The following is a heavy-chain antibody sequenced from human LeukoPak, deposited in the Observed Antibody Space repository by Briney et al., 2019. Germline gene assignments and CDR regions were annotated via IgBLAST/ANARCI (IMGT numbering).Heavy chain of an antibody. D-gene: IGHD4-23*01. Sequence: GGSLRLSCAASGFTFSSYWTSWVRQAPGKGLEWVANIKQDGSEKSYVDSVKGRFTISRDNAKNSLYLQMNSLRAEDTALYYCARAGDKGDYWGQGTLVTVSS. J-gene: IGHJ4*02. V-gene: IGHV3-7*01. CDR1: GFTFSSYW. CDR3: ARAGDKGDY. CDR2: IKQDGSEK.